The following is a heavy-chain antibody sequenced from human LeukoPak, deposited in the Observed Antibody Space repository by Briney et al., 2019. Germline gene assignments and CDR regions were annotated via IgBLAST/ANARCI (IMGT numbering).Heavy chain of an antibody. J-gene: IGHJ3*02. D-gene: IGHD6-6*01. CDR3: ARDPPSSSRGLDAFDI. CDR1: GGSISSGGYY. V-gene: IGHV4-30-2*01. CDR2: IYHSGST. Sequence: PSETLSLTCTVSGGSISSGGYYWSWIRQPPGKGLEWIGYIYHSGSTYYNPSLKSRVTISVDRSKNQFSLKLSSVTAADTAVYYCARDPPSSSRGLDAFDIWGQGTMVTVSS.